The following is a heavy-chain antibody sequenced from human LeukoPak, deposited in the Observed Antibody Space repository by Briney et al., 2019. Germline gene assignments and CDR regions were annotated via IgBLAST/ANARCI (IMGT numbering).Heavy chain of an antibody. CDR1: GYSISSIYY. CDR2: IYYSRST. CDR3: VRGGQGFDS. J-gene: IGHJ5*01. Sequence: SETLSLTCTVSGYSISSIYYWSWIRQAPDKGLEWIGYIYYSRSTNYHPSLKSRVTMSVDTSKSQLSLKLTSVTSADTAVYYCVRGGQGFDSWGQGTLVTVSS. V-gene: IGHV4-61*01.